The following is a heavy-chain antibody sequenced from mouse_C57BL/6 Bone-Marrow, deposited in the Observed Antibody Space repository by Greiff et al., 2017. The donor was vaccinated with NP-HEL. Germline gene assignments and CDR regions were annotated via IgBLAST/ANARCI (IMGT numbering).Heavy chain of an antibody. CDR3: ARGYDYALYYFDY. Sequence: EVKLVESGGGLVKPGGSLKLSCAASGFTFSSYAMSWVRQTPEKRLEWVATISDGGSYTYYPDNVKGRFTISRDNAKNNLYLQMSHLKSEDTAMYYCARGYDYALYYFDYWGQGTTLTVSS. J-gene: IGHJ2*01. CDR2: ISDGGSYT. V-gene: IGHV5-4*03. CDR1: GFTFSSYA. D-gene: IGHD2-4*01.